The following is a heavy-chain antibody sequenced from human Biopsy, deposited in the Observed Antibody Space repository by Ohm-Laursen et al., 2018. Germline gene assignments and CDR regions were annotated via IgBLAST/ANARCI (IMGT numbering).Heavy chain of an antibody. CDR2: IHTSGST. D-gene: IGHD3/OR15-3a*01. J-gene: IGHJ3*02. V-gene: IGHV4-4*07. CDR3: ARGTGKYYVYGAFDI. CDR1: GDSISNDY. Sequence: GTLSLTCAVSGDSISNDYWSWIRQSAGQGLEWIGRIHTSGSTNHNLSLKSRVTMSVDTSKNQFSRKLRSVTAADTAVYYCARGTGKYYVYGAFDIWGQGTMVTVSS.